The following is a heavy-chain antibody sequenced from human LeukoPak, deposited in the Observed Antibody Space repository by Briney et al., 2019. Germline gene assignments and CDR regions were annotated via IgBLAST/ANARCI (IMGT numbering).Heavy chain of an antibody. V-gene: IGHV4-34*01. CDR3: ARGRGNVLMVYATPRWFDP. CDR1: GGSFSGYY. Sequence: SETLSLTCAVYGGSFSGYYWSWLRQPPGKGLEWIGEINHSGSTNYNPSLKSRVTISVDTSKNQFSLKLSSVTAADTAVYYCARGRGNVLMVYATPRWFDPWGQGTLVTVSS. D-gene: IGHD2-8*01. J-gene: IGHJ5*02. CDR2: INHSGST.